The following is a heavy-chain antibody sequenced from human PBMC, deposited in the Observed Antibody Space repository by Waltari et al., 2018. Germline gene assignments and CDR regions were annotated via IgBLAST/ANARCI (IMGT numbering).Heavy chain of an antibody. CDR1: GFTFSNAW. V-gene: IGHV3-15*01. D-gene: IGHD1-26*01. CDR3: TTRIVGAAFDI. Sequence: EVQLVESGGGLVKPGGSLRLSCAASGFTFSNAWMSWVRQAQGKGLEWVGRMKSKTEGGTTDYAAPVKGRFTISRDDSKNTLYLQMNSLKTEDTAVYYCTTRIVGAAFDIWGQGTMVTVSS. CDR2: MKSKTEGGTT. J-gene: IGHJ3*02.